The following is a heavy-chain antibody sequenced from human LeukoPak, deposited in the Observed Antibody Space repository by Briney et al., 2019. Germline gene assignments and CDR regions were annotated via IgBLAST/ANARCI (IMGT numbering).Heavy chain of an antibody. CDR2: IWYDGSNK. J-gene: IGHJ5*02. CDR3: ARDGAAAGKAFNWFDP. D-gene: IGHD6-13*01. CDR1: GFTFSSYG. Sequence: GGSLRLSCAASGFTFSSYGMHWVGEAPGKGLEWVVVIWYDGSNKYYADSVKGRFTISRDNYKNTLYLQMNSLRAEDTAVYYCARDGAAAGKAFNWFDPWGQGTLVTVSS. V-gene: IGHV3-33*01.